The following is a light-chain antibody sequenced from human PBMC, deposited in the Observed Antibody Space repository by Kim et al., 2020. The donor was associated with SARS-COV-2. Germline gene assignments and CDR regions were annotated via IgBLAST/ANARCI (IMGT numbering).Light chain of an antibody. CDR2: DAS. CDR1: QSVSSF. Sequence: EIVLTQSPATLSLSPGERATLSCRASQSVSSFLAWYQQKLGQAPRLLIYDASRRATGIPARFSGSGSGTDFTLTISSLEPEDFAVYYWQQRTNWFTFGQGTRLEIK. V-gene: IGKV3-11*01. J-gene: IGKJ5*01. CDR3: QQRTNWFT.